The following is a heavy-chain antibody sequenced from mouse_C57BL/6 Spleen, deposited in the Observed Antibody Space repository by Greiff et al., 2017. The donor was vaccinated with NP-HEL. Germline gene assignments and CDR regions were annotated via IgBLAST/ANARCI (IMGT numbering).Heavy chain of an antibody. CDR1: GYSITSGYY. J-gene: IGHJ4*01. V-gene: IGHV3-6*01. CDR2: ISYDGSN. Sequence: VQLQQSGPGLVKPSQSLSLTCSVTGYSITSGYYWNWIRQFPGNKLEWMGYISYDGSNNYNPSLKNRIPITRDTSKNQFFLKLNSVTTEDTATYYCARDGGSNYDYAMDYWGQGTSVTVSS. D-gene: IGHD2-5*01. CDR3: ARDGGSNYDYAMDY.